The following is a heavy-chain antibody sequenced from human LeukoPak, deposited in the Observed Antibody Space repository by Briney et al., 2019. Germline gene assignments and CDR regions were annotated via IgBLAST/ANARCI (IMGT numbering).Heavy chain of an antibody. CDR2: MYSGGTT. CDR1: GFTVSSNY. V-gene: IGHV3-53*01. D-gene: IGHD3-22*01. CDR3: AKGVRAIVVVIIGEDWFDP. J-gene: IGHJ5*02. Sequence: GGSLRLSCGASGFTVSSNYMSWVRQAPGKGLEWVSAMYSGGTTNYADSAKGRFTISRDNSKNTLYLQMNSLRAEDTAVYYCAKGVRAIVVVIIGEDWFDPWGQGTLVTVSS.